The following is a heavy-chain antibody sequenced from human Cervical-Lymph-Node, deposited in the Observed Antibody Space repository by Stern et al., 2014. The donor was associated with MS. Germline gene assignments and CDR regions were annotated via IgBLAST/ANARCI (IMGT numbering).Heavy chain of an antibody. V-gene: IGHV1-3*04. D-gene: IGHD6-13*01. Sequence: VQLVASGAEVKKPGASVKVSCKASGYTFTSYAIHLVRQAPGQRLEWMGRINTANGDTYYSEKFQGRVTFTRDTSANTAYMELFSLTSEDTTVYYCGRGQQSFDPWGQGTLVTVSA. CDR2: INTANGDT. J-gene: IGHJ5*02. CDR1: GYTFTSYA. CDR3: GRGQQSFDP.